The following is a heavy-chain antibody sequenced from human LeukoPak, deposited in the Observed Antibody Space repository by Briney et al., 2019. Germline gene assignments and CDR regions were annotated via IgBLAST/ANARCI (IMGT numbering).Heavy chain of an antibody. CDR1: GYSFTSYW. CDR2: IDPSDSYT. D-gene: IGHD1-14*01. J-gene: IGHJ6*02. V-gene: IGHV5-10-1*01. Sequence: GESLKISCKGSGYSFTSYWISWVRQMPGKGLEWMGRIDPSDSYTNYSPSFQGHVTISADKSIRTAYLQWSSLKASDTAMYYCARHSTSREPYYGMDVWGQGTTVTVSS. CDR3: ARHSTSREPYYGMDV.